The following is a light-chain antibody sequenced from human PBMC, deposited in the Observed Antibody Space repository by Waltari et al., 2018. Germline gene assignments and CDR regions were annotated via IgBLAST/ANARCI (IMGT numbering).Light chain of an antibody. CDR2: DNN. CDR1: SSNLGNNY. J-gene: IGLJ2*01. CDR3: ATWDSSLSGGV. Sequence: HSVLTQPPSVSAAPGQDVTIFCSGSSSNLGNNYVSWYQQVPGPAPKLPIFDNNERPSGIPDRFSGSKSGTSATLDITGLQTGDEAHYYCATWDSSLSGGVFGGGTKVTVL. V-gene: IGLV1-51*01.